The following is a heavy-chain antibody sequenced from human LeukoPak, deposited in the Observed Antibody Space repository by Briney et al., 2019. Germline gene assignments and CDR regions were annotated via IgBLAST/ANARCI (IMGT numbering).Heavy chain of an antibody. CDR1: GGSISSSSYY. J-gene: IGHJ4*02. CDR2: IYYSGST. V-gene: IGHV4-39*07. Sequence: SETLSLTCTVSGGSISSSSYYWGWIRQPPGKGLEWIGSIYYSGSTYYNPSLKSRVTISVDTSKNQFSLKLSSVTAADTAVYYCARDTPESYFDYWGQGTLVTVSS. CDR3: ARDTPESYFDY.